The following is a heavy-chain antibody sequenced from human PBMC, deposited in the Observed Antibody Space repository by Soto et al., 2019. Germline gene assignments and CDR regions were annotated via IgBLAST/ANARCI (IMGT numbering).Heavy chain of an antibody. CDR3: ARGGGYVYYYYYMDV. V-gene: IGHV4-31*03. CDR1: GGSISSGGYY. Sequence: PSETLSLTCTVSGGSISSGGYYWSWIRQHPGKGLEWIGYIYYSGSTYYNPSLKSRVTISVDTSKNQFSLKLSSVTAADTAVYYCARGGGYVYYYYYMDVGGKGTTVTVPS. D-gene: IGHD5-12*01. CDR2: IYYSGST. J-gene: IGHJ6*03.